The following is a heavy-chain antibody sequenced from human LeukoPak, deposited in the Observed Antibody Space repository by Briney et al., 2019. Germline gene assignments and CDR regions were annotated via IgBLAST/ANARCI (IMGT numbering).Heavy chain of an antibody. Sequence: TGGSLRLSCAASGFTFNSYAMSWVRQAPGKGLGWVSAISPGGSDTYYADSVRGRFTISRDNSKNTLYLQMSSLRAEDSAVYYCAKRGGYETMAAFDYWGQGTLVTVSS. J-gene: IGHJ4*02. CDR3: AKRGGYETMAAFDY. D-gene: IGHD3-10*01. V-gene: IGHV3-23*01. CDR1: GFTFNSYA. CDR2: ISPGGSDT.